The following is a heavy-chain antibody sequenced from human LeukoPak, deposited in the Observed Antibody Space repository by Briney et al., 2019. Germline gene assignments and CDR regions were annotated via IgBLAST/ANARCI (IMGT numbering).Heavy chain of an antibody. V-gene: IGHV3-23*01. CDR1: GFTFSSYA. CDR2: ISGSGGST. CDR3: AKDRGVVVVPAAMDY. Sequence: GGSLRLSCAASGFTFSSYAMHWVRQAPGKGLEWVSAISGSGGSTYYADSVKGRFTISRDNSKNTLYLQMNSLRAEDTAVYYCAKDRGVVVVPAAMDYWGQGTLVTVSS. D-gene: IGHD2-2*01. J-gene: IGHJ4*02.